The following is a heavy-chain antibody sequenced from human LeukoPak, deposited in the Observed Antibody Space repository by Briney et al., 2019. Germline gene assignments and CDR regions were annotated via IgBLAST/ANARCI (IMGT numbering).Heavy chain of an antibody. CDR3: ARLEVVAGSPGDY. CDR2: IYYSGST. D-gene: IGHD6-19*01. V-gene: IGHV4-39*01. CDR1: GGSISSSSYY. J-gene: IGHJ4*02. Sequence: KPSETLSLTCTVSGGSISSSSYYWGWIRQPPGKGLEWIGSIYYSGSTYYNPSLKSRVTISVDTSKNQFSLKLSSVTAADTAVYYCARLEVVAGSPGDYWGQGTLVTVSS.